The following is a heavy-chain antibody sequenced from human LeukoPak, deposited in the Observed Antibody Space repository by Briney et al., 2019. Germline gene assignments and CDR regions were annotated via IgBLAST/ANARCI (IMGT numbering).Heavy chain of an antibody. J-gene: IGHJ3*02. CDR3: AREGVDIVVVPAAHDAFDI. Sequence: ASVKVSCKASGYTFTGYYMHWVRQAPGQGLEWMGWINPNSGGTNYAQKFQGRATMTRDTSISTAYMELSRLRSDDTAVYYCAREGVDIVVVPAAHDAFDIWGQGTMVTVSS. CDR1: GYTFTGYY. V-gene: IGHV1-2*02. D-gene: IGHD2-2*01. CDR2: INPNSGGT.